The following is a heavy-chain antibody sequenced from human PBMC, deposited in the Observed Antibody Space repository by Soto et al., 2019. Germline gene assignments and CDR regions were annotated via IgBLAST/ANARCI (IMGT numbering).Heavy chain of an antibody. J-gene: IGHJ3*02. Sequence: ETLSLTCAVYGGSFSGYYWSWIRQPPGKGLEWIGEINHSGSTNYNPSLKSRVTISVDTSKNQFSLKLSSVTAADTAVYYCARGPTVWDAFDIWGQGTVVTVSS. CDR1: GGSFSGYY. CDR2: INHSGST. V-gene: IGHV4-34*01. CDR3: ARGPTVWDAFDI. D-gene: IGHD3-16*01.